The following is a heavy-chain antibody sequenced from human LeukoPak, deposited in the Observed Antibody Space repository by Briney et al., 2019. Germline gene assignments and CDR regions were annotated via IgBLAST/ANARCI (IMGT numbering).Heavy chain of an antibody. J-gene: IGHJ4*02. D-gene: IGHD1-26*01. V-gene: IGHV4-31*03. CDR3: ARDRHGELLEC. CDR2: IYYSGST. Sequence: SETLSLTCTVSGGSISSGGYYWSWIRQHPGKGLEWIGYIYYSGSTYYNPPLKSRVTISVDRSKNQFSLKLSSVTAADTAVYYCARDRHGELLECWGQGTLVTVSS. CDR1: GGSISSGGYY.